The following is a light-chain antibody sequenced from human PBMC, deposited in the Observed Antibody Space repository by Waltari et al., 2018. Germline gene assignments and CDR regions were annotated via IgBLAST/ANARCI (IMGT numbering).Light chain of an antibody. CDR3: SSYRTTNTWV. V-gene: IGLV2-14*01. CDR2: EVN. J-gene: IGLJ3*02. CDR1: SRYVGGYNS. Sequence: QSALTQPASVSGSPGQSITISCTGTSRYVGGYNSVSWYQQRPGKAPKLIIYEVNNRPSGVSNRLSGSKSGHTASLTISGLQPEDEADYYCSSYRTTNTWVFGGGTKLTVL.